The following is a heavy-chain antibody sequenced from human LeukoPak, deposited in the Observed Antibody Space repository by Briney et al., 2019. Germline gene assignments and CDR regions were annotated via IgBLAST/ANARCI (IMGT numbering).Heavy chain of an antibody. CDR3: AREGTIFGVVMANWFDP. J-gene: IGHJ5*02. D-gene: IGHD3-3*01. V-gene: IGHV4-39*07. CDR1: GGSISSSSYY. Sequence: PSETLSLTCTVSGGSISSSSYYWGWIRQPPGKGLEWIGSIYYSGSTYYNPSLKSRVTISVDTSKNQFSLKLSSVTAADTAVYYCAREGTIFGVVMANWFDPWGQGTLVTVSS. CDR2: IYYSGST.